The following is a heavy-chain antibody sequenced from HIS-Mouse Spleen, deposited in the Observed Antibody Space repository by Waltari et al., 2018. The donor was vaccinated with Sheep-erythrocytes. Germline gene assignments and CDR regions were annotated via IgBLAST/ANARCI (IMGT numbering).Heavy chain of an antibody. CDR3: ARASSGWFRGFDY. V-gene: IGHV3-53*01. CDR2: ISSGGST. D-gene: IGHD6-19*01. CDR1: GFTVSSNY. Sequence: EVQLVESGGGLIQPGGSLRLSCAASGFTVSSNYMSWVRQAPGKGLGWVSVISSGGSTYYADSVKGRLTISRDNSKNTLYLQMNSLRAEDTAVYYCARASSGWFRGFDYWGQGTLVTVSS. J-gene: IGHJ4*02.